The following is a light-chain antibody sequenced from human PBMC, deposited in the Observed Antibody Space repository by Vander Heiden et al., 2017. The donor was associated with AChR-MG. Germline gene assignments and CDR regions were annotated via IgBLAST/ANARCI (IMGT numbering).Light chain of an antibody. V-gene: IGKV3-15*01. CDR1: QSVRTN. CDR3: QQYDKWPPLT. J-gene: IGKJ4*01. CDR2: DAS. Sequence: EIVMTQSPATLSVSPGERATLSCRASQSVRTNLAWYQQKPGQAPRLLIFDASTRATGISTRFSGSGSGTEFTLTISSLQSEDFAVYYCQQYDKWPPLTFGGGTKVEIK.